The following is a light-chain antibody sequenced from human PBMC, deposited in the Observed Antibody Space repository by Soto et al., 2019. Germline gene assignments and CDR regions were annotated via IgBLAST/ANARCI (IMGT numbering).Light chain of an antibody. CDR2: EVT. CDR1: SGDIGSYNR. J-gene: IGLJ1*01. V-gene: IGLV2-14*01. CDR3: SSYPNINTRACV. Sequence: QPVLTQPASVSGSPGQSITISCTGTSGDIGSYNRVSWYQQHPGKAPKLIIYEVTDRPSGVSNRFSGSKSGNTASLTISGLQAEDEAEYYCSSYPNINTRACVFGTGTKLTVL.